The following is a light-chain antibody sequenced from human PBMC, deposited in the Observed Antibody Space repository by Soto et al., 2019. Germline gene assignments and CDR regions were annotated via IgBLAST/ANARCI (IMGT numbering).Light chain of an antibody. V-gene: IGKV3-20*01. CDR3: QQFRT. CDR1: QSVSSSY. Sequence: EIVLTQSPGTLSLSPGERATLSCRASQSVSSSYLAWYQQKPGQAPRLLIYGASSRATGIPDRFSGSGSGTDFTRTISRLEPEDFAVYYCQQFRTFGPGTKVDIK. CDR2: GAS. J-gene: IGKJ3*01.